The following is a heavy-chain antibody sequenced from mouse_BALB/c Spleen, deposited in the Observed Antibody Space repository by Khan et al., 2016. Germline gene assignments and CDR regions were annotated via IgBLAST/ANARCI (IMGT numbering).Heavy chain of an antibody. CDR1: GFNIKDTY. Sequence: EVQLQESGAELVKPGASVKLSCTASGFNIKDTYMHWVKQRPEQGLEWIGRIDPANGNTKYDPKFQGKATITADTSSNTSYLPLSSLTSEETAVYYCARWYYGDYAMDDWGQGTSVTVSS. J-gene: IGHJ4*01. V-gene: IGHV14-3*02. D-gene: IGHD1-2*01. CDR3: ARWYYGDYAMDD. CDR2: IDPANGNT.